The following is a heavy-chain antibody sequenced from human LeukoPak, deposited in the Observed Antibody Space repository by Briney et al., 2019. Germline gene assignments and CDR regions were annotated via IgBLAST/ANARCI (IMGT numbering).Heavy chain of an antibody. D-gene: IGHD6-13*01. V-gene: IGHV4-39*01. Sequence: SETLSLTCTVSGGSISSSSYYWGWIRQPPGKGLEWIGSIYYSGSTYYNPSLKSRVTISVDTSKNQFSLKLSSVTAVDTAVYYCARGQDLGYSSSWYDMDVWGKGTTVTVSS. CDR1: GGSISSSSYY. CDR2: IYYSGST. J-gene: IGHJ6*03. CDR3: ARGQDLGYSSSWYDMDV.